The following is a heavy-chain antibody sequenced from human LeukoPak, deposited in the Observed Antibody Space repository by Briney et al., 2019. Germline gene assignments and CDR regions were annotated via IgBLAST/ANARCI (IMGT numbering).Heavy chain of an antibody. Sequence: SVKVSCKASGGTFSSYAISWVRPAPGGGLGWVGAIIPIFGTANYAQKFQGRVTLTADASTSTAYMELSSLRSEDTAVNYCARFQINDKGGDPGAFDIWGQGTMVTVSS. CDR3: ARFQINDKGGDPGAFDI. V-gene: IGHV1-69*01. D-gene: IGHD3-16*01. J-gene: IGHJ3*02. CDR1: GGTFSSYA. CDR2: IIPIFGTA.